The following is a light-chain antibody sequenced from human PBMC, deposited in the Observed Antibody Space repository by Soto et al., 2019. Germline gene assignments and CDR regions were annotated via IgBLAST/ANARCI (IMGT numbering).Light chain of an antibody. V-gene: IGKV1-39*01. Sequence: DIQMTQSPSSLSASVGDRVTITCRASQSISNYLNWYQQRPGEAPKLLIYAASSLHSGVPSRFSGSGSGTDFTLTISSLQPEDFATYYCQQTYSAPYTFGQGTKLEIK. CDR2: AAS. CDR3: QQTYSAPYT. J-gene: IGKJ2*01. CDR1: QSISNY.